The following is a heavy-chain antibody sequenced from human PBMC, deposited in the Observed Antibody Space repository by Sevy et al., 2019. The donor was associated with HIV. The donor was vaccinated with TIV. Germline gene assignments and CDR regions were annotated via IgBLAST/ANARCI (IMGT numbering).Heavy chain of an antibody. CDR2: ISWDGGST. Sequence: GGSLRLSCAASGFTFDDYTMHWVRQAPGKGLEWVSLISWDGGSTYYSDSVKGRFTISRDNSKNSLYLQMNSLRTEDTALYYRAKGSPRGWEQWLVEVGFDPWGQGTLVTVSS. V-gene: IGHV3-43*01. J-gene: IGHJ5*02. D-gene: IGHD6-19*01. CDR1: GFTFDDYT. CDR3: AKGSPRGWEQWLVEVGFDP.